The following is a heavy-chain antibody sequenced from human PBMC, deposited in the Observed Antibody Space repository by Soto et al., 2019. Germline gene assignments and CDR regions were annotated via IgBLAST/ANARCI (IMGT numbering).Heavy chain of an antibody. CDR1: GYTFTAYS. CDR2: FNPNSGDT. Sequence: ASVKVSCKASGYTFTAYSMHWVRPAPVQGREWIGWFNPNSGDTVYAEKFQGRVTLTRDPSISTAYMELSSLRSDDTALYYCATAASAVLALDYLVQRAIVTLAS. CDR3: ATAASAVLALDY. J-gene: IGHJ4*02. V-gene: IGHV1-2*02. D-gene: IGHD6-19*01.